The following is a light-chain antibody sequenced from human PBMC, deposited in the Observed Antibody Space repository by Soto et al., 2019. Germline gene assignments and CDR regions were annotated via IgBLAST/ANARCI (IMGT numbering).Light chain of an antibody. CDR3: QQYNKWPHT. V-gene: IGKV3-15*01. CDR1: QSVGSN. Sequence: EIVMTQSPATLSVSPGERAPLSCRASQSVGSNLAWYQQKPGQAPRLLIYGASTRDTGIPARFSGSGSGTDFTLTISSLQSEDSAVYYCQQYNKWPHTFGGGTKVEIK. CDR2: GAS. J-gene: IGKJ4*01.